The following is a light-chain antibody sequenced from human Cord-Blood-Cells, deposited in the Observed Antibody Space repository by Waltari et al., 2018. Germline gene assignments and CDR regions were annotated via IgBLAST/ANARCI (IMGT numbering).Light chain of an antibody. J-gene: IGKJ4*01. CDR2: GAS. CDR1: QRVSSSY. Sequence: EIVLTQSPGTLSFSPGDRATLSCRASQRVSSSYLAGYQPKPGQAPRLLIYGASSRATGIPDRFRGSGSGTDFTLTISRLEPEDFAVYYCQQYGSSPLTCGGGTKVEIK. V-gene: IGKV3-20*01. CDR3: QQYGSSPLT.